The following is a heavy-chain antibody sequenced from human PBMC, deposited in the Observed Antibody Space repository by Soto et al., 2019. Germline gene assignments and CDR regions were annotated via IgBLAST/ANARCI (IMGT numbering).Heavy chain of an antibody. V-gene: IGHV4-39*01. D-gene: IGHD3-22*01. Sequence: TVSGGMMSSCSDYLGLIRQLPGMVLEWIGIIYYSGSTYYNPSFKSRVTISVDTSKNQFSLKLSSVTAADTAMYYCMLGSGWTDFDYWGQGPLLTVS. CDR1: GGMMSSCSDY. CDR2: IYYSGST. CDR3: MLGSGWTDFDY. J-gene: IGHJ4*02.